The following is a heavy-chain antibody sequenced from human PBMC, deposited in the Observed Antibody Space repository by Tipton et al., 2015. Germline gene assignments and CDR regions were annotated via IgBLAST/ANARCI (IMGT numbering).Heavy chain of an antibody. CDR1: GFTFSSYG. Sequence: SLRLSCAASGFTFSSYGMHWVRQAPGKGLEWVAVISYDGSNKDYADSVKGRFTISRDNSKYMVYLQMNSLRAEDTAVYYCARDPSHYFYDTSGYPDYWGQGTLVTVSS. D-gene: IGHD3-22*01. V-gene: IGHV3-30*03. CDR3: ARDPSHYFYDTSGYPDY. CDR2: ISYDGSNK. J-gene: IGHJ4*02.